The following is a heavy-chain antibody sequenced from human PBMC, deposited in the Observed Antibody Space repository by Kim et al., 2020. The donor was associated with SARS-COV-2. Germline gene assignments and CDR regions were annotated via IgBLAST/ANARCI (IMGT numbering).Heavy chain of an antibody. J-gene: IGHJ4*02. CDR1: GYSFTTYW. V-gene: IGHV5-51*01. CDR2: IYPGDSDT. D-gene: IGHD5-12*01. CDR3: ARPGGDVNGYHYYFDH. Sequence: GESLKISCKGSGYSFTTYWIAWVRLMPGKGLEWMGTIYPGDSDTRYNPSFQGQVTISADKSITTTYLQWSSLKASDTAMYYCARPGGDVNGYHYYFDHWGQGTLVTVSS.